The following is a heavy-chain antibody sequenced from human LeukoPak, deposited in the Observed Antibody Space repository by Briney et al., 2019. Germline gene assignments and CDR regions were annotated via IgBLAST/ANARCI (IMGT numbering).Heavy chain of an antibody. V-gene: IGHV3-33*01. CDR1: GFTFSSYG. Sequence: GGSLRLSCAASGFTFSSYGMHWVRQAPGKGLEWVAVIWYDGSNKYYADSVKGRFTISRDNSKNTLYLKMNSLRAEDTAVYYCARGYSSGRSAVDYWGQGTLVTVSS. J-gene: IGHJ4*02. CDR2: IWYDGSNK. CDR3: ARGYSSGRSAVDY. D-gene: IGHD6-19*01.